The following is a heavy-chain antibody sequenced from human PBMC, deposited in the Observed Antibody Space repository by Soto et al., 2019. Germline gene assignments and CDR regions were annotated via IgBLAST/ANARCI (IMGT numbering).Heavy chain of an antibody. CDR3: AKAGLYTSSWLAFDY. V-gene: IGHV1-69*13. D-gene: IGHD6-13*01. J-gene: IGHJ4*02. Sequence: SVKVSCKASGGTFSSYAISWVRQAPGQGLEWMGCIIPLFGTANYAQNFQGSVTITADESTITAYLELSSLRSEDTAVYDCAKAGLYTSSWLAFDYGGQGTLVTVSS. CDR2: IIPLFGTA. CDR1: GGTFSSYA.